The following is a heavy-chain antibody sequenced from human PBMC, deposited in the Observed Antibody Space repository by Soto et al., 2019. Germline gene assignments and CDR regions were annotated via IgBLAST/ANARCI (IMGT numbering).Heavy chain of an antibody. CDR2: IKQDGSEK. V-gene: IGHV3-7*03. Sequence: SLRLSCAASGFTFSSYWMSWVRQAPGKGLEWVANIKQDGSEKYYVDSVKGRFTISRDNAKNSLYLQMNSLRAEDTAVYYCARSYGSGSQHRYYFDYWGQGTLVTVSS. CDR1: GFTFSSYW. CDR3: ARSYGSGSQHRYYFDY. J-gene: IGHJ4*02. D-gene: IGHD3-10*01.